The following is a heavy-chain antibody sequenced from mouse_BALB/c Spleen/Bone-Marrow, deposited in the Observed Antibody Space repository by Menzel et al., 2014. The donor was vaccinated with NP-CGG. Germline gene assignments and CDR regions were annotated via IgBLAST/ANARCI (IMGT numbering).Heavy chain of an antibody. V-gene: IGHV7-3*02. CDR3: ARDMGGILFDS. D-gene: IGHD4-1*01. CDR1: GFTFTDYY. CDR2: IRNKANGYTT. J-gene: IGHJ2*01. Sequence: EVQLVESGGGLVQPGGSLRLSCATSGFTFTDYYMNWVRQPPGEALEWLAFIRNKANGYTTEYSASVKGRFTISSDNSQSILYLHMNTLRAEDSATYYCARDMGGILFDSWGQGTTLTVSS.